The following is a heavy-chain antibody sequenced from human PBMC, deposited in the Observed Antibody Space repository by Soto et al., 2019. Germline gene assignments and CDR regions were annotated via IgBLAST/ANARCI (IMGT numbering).Heavy chain of an antibody. Sequence: SETLSLTCTVSGGSIINSSYYWGWIRQPPGKGLEWIGSIYYSGSTYYNPSLKSRVTISVDTSKNQFSLKLSSVTAADTAVYYCARTYYDILTGYYYLDYWGQGTLVTVSS. CDR3: ARTYYDILTGYYYLDY. CDR1: GGSIINSSYY. D-gene: IGHD3-9*01. J-gene: IGHJ4*02. CDR2: IYYSGST. V-gene: IGHV4-39*01.